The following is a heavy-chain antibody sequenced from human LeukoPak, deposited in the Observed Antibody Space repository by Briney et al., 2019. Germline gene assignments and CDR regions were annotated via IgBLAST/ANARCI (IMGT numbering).Heavy chain of an antibody. J-gene: IGHJ4*02. CDR1: GVSISSSSYY. V-gene: IGHV4-39*01. CDR2: IYYSGST. D-gene: IGHD3-10*01. CDR3: ARSERITMVRGVIGGILY. Sequence: MTSETLSLTCTVSGVSISSSSYYWGWIRQPPGKGLEWIGSIYYSGSTYYNPSLKSRVTISVDTSKNQFSLKLSSVTAADTAVYYCARSERITMVRGVIGGILYWGQGTLVTVSS.